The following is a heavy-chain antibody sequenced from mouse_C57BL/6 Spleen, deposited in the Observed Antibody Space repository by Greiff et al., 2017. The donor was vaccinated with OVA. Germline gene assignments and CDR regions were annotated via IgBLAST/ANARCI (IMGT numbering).Heavy chain of an antibody. CDR2: ISYDGSN. CDR1: GYSITSGYY. CDR3: AREDYRAFDY. Sequence: EVQRVESGPGLVKPSQSLSLTCSVTGYSITSGYYWNWIRQFPGNKLEWMGYISYDGSNNYNPSLKNRISITRDTSKKQFFLKLNSVTTEDTATYYCAREDYRAFDYWGQGTTLTVSS. D-gene: IGHD2-14*01. V-gene: IGHV3-6*01. J-gene: IGHJ2*01.